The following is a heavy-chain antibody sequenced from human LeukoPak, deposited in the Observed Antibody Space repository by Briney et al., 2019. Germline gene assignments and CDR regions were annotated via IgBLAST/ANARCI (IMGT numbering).Heavy chain of an antibody. CDR3: ARGDPEKVAFDY. CDR2: IYPGDSDT. V-gene: IGHV5-51*01. J-gene: IGHJ4*02. D-gene: IGHD2-15*01. Sequence: GESLKISCKGSGYSFTSYWIGWGRQMPGKGVEWMGIIYPGDSDTRYSPSFQGQVTISADNAISTAYLQWSSLKASDTAMYYCARGDPEKVAFDYWGQGTLVTVSS. CDR1: GYSFTSYW.